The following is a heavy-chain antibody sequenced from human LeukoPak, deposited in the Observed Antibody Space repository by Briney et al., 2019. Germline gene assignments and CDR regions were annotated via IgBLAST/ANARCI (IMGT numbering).Heavy chain of an antibody. D-gene: IGHD6-13*01. V-gene: IGHV1-69*13. CDR1: GGTFSSYA. CDR3: ATPRAAASYNYYYYMDV. Sequence: VASVKVSCKASGGTFSSYAISWVRQARGQGVEWMGGIIPIFGTANYAQKFRGRVTIPADESTSTAYMELSSLRSEDTAVYYCATPRAAASYNYYYYMDVWGKGTTVTVSS. J-gene: IGHJ6*03. CDR2: IIPIFGTA.